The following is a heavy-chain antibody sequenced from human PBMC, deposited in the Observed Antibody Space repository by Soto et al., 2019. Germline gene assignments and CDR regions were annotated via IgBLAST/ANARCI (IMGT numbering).Heavy chain of an antibody. CDR2: IYHSGST. Sequence: SETLSLTCAVCSGSISSSNWWNWVRQPPGKGLEWIGEIYHSGSTNYNPSLKSRVTISVDKSKNQFSLKLSSVTAADTAVYYCARLGATVTTFDYWGQGTLVTVSS. CDR3: ARLGATVTTFDY. D-gene: IGHD4-17*01. J-gene: IGHJ4*02. V-gene: IGHV4-4*02. CDR1: SGSISSSNW.